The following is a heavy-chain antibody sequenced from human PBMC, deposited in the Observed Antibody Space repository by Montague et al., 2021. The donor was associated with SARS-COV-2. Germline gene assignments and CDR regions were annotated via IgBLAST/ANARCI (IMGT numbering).Heavy chain of an antibody. CDR3: ARDGGLYSSSWYLGYFDY. CDR1: GDSVSSNSAA. D-gene: IGHD6-13*01. J-gene: IGHJ4*02. V-gene: IGHV6-1*01. CDR2: IYYRSKWYN. Sequence: CAISGDSVSSNSAAWNWIRQSPSRGLEWLGRIYYRSKWYNDYAVSVKSRITINPDTSKNQFSLQLNSVTPEDTAVYYCARDGGLYSSSWYLGYFDYWGQGTLVTVSS.